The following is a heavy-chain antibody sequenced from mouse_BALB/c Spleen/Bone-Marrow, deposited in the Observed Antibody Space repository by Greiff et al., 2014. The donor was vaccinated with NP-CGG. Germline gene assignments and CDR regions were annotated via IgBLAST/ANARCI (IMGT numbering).Heavy chain of an antibody. CDR3: TRGGNWDDFDY. CDR1: GFTFSSFG. J-gene: IGHJ2*01. V-gene: IGHV5-17*02. Sequence: VHLVESGGGLVQPGGSRKLSCAASGFTFSSFGIHWVRQAPEKGLGWVAYISSGSSTIYYADTVKGRFTISRDNPKNTLFLQMTSLRSEDTAMYYCTRGGNWDDFDYWGQGTTLTVSS. D-gene: IGHD4-1*01. CDR2: ISSGSSTI.